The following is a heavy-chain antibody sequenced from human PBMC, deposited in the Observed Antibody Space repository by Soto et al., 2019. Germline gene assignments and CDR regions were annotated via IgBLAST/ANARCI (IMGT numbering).Heavy chain of an antibody. Sequence: QVQLVQSGAEVKKPGASVKVSCKASGYTFTSYYMHWVRQTPGQGLEWMGIINPSGGSTSYAQKFQGRVTMTRDTSTSTVYMELSSLRSEDTAVYYCASSTVTTPSWFDPWGQGTLVTVSS. V-gene: IGHV1-46*03. J-gene: IGHJ5*02. CDR3: ASSTVTTPSWFDP. D-gene: IGHD4-17*01. CDR2: INPSGGST. CDR1: GYTFTSYY.